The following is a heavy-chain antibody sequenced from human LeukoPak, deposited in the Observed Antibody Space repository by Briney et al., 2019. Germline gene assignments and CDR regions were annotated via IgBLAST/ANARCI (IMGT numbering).Heavy chain of an antibody. CDR2: IYYSGST. V-gene: IGHV4-39*02. CDR1: GGSITSISSNNYH. J-gene: IGHJ6*02. CDR3: AREMGVVTAHGIDV. Sequence: SETLSLTCIVSGGSITSISSNNYHWGWIRQPPGKGLEWIGSIYYSGSTYYNPSLKSRVTISVDTSKNQFSLKLSSVTAADTALYYCAREMGVVTAHGIDVWGQGTTVTVSS. D-gene: IGHD4-23*01.